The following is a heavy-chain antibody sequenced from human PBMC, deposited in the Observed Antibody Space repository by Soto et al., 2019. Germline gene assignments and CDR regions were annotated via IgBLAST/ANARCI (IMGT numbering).Heavy chain of an antibody. Sequence: SETLSLTCAVYGGSFSGYYWSWIRQPPGKGLEWIGEINHSGSTNYNPSLKSRVTISVGTSKNQFSLKLSSVTAADTAVYYCAREAVYCSSTSCYGDWFDPWGQGTLVTVSS. CDR1: GGSFSGYY. CDR2: INHSGST. CDR3: AREAVYCSSTSCYGDWFDP. V-gene: IGHV4-34*01. D-gene: IGHD2-2*01. J-gene: IGHJ5*02.